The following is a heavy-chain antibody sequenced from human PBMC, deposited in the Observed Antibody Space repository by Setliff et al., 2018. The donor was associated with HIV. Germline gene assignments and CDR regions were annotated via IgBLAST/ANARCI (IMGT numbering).Heavy chain of an antibody. CDR1: GYIFTSYG. CDR3: ARGGRGFHDGYTLYYYYMDV. CDR2: ITPNSGGT. Sequence: GASVKVSCKASGYIFTSYGISWVRRAPGQGLEWMGWITPNSGGTEYAGKFQGRVTLTRDTSINTAYMELRSLRSDDTAVYYCARGGRGFHDGYTLYYYYMDVWGKGTTVTVSS. D-gene: IGHD5-18*01. J-gene: IGHJ6*03. V-gene: IGHV1-2*02.